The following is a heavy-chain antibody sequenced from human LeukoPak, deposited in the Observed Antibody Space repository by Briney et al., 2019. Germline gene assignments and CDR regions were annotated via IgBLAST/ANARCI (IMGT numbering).Heavy chain of an antibody. V-gene: IGHV3-48*02. CDR3: ARDRDWCFDY. Sequence: GGSLRLSCAASGFTFSSYSMNWVRQAPGKGLGWVSYISGSGSPIYYADSVKGRFIISRDNAKNSLYLQMDSLRDEDTAVYYCARDRDWCFDYWGQGTLVTVSS. CDR1: GFTFSSYS. CDR2: ISGSGSPI. J-gene: IGHJ4*02. D-gene: IGHD2-8*02.